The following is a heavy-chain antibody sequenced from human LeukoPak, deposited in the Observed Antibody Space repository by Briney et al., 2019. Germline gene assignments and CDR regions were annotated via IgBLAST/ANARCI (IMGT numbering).Heavy chain of an antibody. V-gene: IGHV3-23*01. Sequence: GGSLRLSCAASGLTFSSYAMSWVRQAPGKGLEWVSAISGSGGSTYYADSVKGRFTISRDNSKNTLYLQMNSLRAEDTAVYYCAKDLLGPGIAGKDWFDPWGQGTLVTVSS. CDR2: ISGSGGST. D-gene: IGHD6-13*01. J-gene: IGHJ5*02. CDR1: GLTFSSYA. CDR3: AKDLLGPGIAGKDWFDP.